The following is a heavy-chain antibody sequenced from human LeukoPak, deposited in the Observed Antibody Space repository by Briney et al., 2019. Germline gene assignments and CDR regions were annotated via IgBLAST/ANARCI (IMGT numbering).Heavy chain of an antibody. CDR3: AKDRALLRYFDWSPTTDY. D-gene: IGHD3-9*01. V-gene: IGHV3-30*02. CDR2: IRYDGSNK. J-gene: IGHJ4*02. Sequence: GGSLRLSCAASGFTFSSYGMHWVRQAPGKGLEWVAFIRYDGSNKYYADSVKGRFTIFRDNSKNTLYLQMNSLRAEDTAVYYCAKDRALLRYFDWSPTTDYWGQGTLVTVSS. CDR1: GFTFSSYG.